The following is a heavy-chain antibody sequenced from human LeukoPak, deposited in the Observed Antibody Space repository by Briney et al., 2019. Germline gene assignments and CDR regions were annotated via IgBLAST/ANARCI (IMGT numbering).Heavy chain of an antibody. CDR3: ARVRSGSYYGDLAYYYYMDV. V-gene: IGHV3-66*02. D-gene: IGHD1-26*01. CDR1: GFTVSSNY. CDR2: IYSGGST. Sequence: GGSLSLSCAASGFTVSSNYMSWVRQAPGKGLEWASVIYSGGSTYYADSVKGRFTISRDNSKNTLYLQMNSLRAEDTAVYYCARVRSGSYYGDLAYYYYMDVWGKGATVTVSS. J-gene: IGHJ6*03.